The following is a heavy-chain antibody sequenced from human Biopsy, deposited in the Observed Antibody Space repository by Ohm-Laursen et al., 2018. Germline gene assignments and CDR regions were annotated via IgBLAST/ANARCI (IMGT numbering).Heavy chain of an antibody. CDR2: INHRGST. Sequence: SETLSLTCTVYGGSFSGYYWSWIRQPPGQGLEWIGEINHRGSTNYNPSLKSQVTISVDTSKNQFSLKLRSVSAADTAVYYCARAVDYYDPYYYYGLDVWGQGTTVTVSS. CDR3: ARAVDYYDPYYYYGLDV. D-gene: IGHD3-16*01. CDR1: GGSFSGYY. J-gene: IGHJ6*02. V-gene: IGHV4-34*01.